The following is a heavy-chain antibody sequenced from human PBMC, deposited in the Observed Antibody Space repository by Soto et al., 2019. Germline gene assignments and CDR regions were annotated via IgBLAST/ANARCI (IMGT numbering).Heavy chain of an antibody. CDR2: IYYSGST. Sequence: SETLSLTCTVSGGSISSGGYYWSWIRQHPGKGLEWIGYIYYSGSTYYNPSLKSQVTISVDTSKNQFSLKLSSVTAADTAVYYCARDPGTPAPDAFDIWGQGTMVTVSS. J-gene: IGHJ3*02. V-gene: IGHV4-31*01. CDR3: ARDPGTPAPDAFDI. CDR1: GGSISSGGYY. D-gene: IGHD1-1*01.